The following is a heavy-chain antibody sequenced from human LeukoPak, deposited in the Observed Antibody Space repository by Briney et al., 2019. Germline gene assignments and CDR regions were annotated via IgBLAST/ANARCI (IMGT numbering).Heavy chain of an antibody. Sequence: PSETLSLTCAVYGGSFSGYYWSWIRQPPGKGLEWIGEINHSGSTNYNPSLKSRVTISVDTSKNQFSLKLSSVTAADTAVYYCARGPTMITFGGVFFYWGQGTLVTASS. CDR3: ARGPTMITFGGVFFY. D-gene: IGHD3-16*01. J-gene: IGHJ4*02. V-gene: IGHV4-34*01. CDR2: INHSGST. CDR1: GGSFSGYY.